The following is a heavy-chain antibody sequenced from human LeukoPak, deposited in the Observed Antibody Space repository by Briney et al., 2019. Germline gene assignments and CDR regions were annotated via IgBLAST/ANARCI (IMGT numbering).Heavy chain of an antibody. D-gene: IGHD3-16*01. Sequence: ASVKVSCKASGYTFTDNYIHWVRQAPGQGLEWMGWINANSAGTDYAQKFQGRVTMTRDTSISTAYMELSRLRSADTAVYYCATQGEAEPAKTGTHFDHWGQGTLVTVSS. CDR1: GYTFTDNY. CDR3: ATQGEAEPAKTGTHFDH. CDR2: INANSAGT. J-gene: IGHJ4*02. V-gene: IGHV1-2*02.